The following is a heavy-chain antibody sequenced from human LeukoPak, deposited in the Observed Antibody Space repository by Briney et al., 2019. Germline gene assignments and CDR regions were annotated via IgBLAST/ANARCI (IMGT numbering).Heavy chain of an antibody. J-gene: IGHJ3*02. D-gene: IGHD3-10*01. V-gene: IGHV3-15*01. CDR2: IKSKADGGTT. CDR1: GFTFSNAW. Sequence: PGGSLRLSCTASGFTFSNAWMSWVRQAPGEGLEWVGRIKSKADGGTTDYAARVKGRFTISRDDTKNTLYLQMNSLKTEDTAVYYCIRLWFGDFIWGQGTMVSVSS. CDR3: IRLWFGDFI.